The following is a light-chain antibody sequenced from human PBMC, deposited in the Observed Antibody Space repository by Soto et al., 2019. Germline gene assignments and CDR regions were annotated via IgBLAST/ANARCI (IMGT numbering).Light chain of an antibody. CDR1: QSISTY. J-gene: IGKJ4*01. V-gene: IGKV1-39*01. CDR2: TAS. Sequence: DIQMTQSPSSLSASVGDRVTLTCRASQSISTYLNWYQQKPGKAPKLLIHTASSLQSGVPSRFSGSGSGTDFTHTISSLQPEDFATYYCQQSYSTLLTSGGGTKVDIK. CDR3: QQSYSTLLT.